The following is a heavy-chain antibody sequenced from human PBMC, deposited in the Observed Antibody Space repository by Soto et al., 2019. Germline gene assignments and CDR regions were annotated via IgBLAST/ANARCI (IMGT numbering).Heavy chain of an antibody. V-gene: IGHV4-59*08. CDR3: ARLAYSGYDRDFDFDY. CDR1: GGSISSYY. Sequence: SETLSLTCTVSGGSISSYYWSWIRQPPGKGLEWIGYIYYSGSTNYNPSLKSRVTISVDTSKNQFSLKLSSVTAADTAVYYCARLAYSGYDRDFDFDYWGQGTLVTVSS. CDR2: IYYSGST. J-gene: IGHJ4*02. D-gene: IGHD5-12*01.